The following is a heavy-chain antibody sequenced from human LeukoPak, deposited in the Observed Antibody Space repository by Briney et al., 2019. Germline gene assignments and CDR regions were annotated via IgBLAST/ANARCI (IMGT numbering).Heavy chain of an antibody. CDR3: ARAAVHYYYGMDV. D-gene: IGHD6-19*01. CDR2: IYYSGST. V-gene: IGHV4-31*03. CDR1: GGSISSGGYY. Sequence: PSETLSLTCTVSGGSISSGGYYWSWIRQHPGKGLEWTGYIYYSGSTYYNPSLKSRVTISVDTSKNQFSLKLSSVTAADTAVYYCARAAVHYYYGMDVWGQGTTVTVSS. J-gene: IGHJ6*02.